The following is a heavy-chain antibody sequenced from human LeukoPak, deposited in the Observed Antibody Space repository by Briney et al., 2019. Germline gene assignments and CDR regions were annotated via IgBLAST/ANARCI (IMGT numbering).Heavy chain of an antibody. CDR1: GGSISSSSYY. CDR2: IYYSGST. Sequence: PSETLSLTCTVSGGSISSSSYYWGWIRQPPGKGLEWIGSIYYSGSTYYNPSLKSRVTISVDTSKNQFSLKLSSVTAADTAVYYCARHRRWRGLFDYWGQGTLVTVSS. J-gene: IGHJ4*02. V-gene: IGHV4-39*01. CDR3: ARHRRWRGLFDY. D-gene: IGHD4-23*01.